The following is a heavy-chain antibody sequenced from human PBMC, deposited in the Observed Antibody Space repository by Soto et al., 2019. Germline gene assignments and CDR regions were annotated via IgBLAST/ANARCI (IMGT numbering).Heavy chain of an antibody. Sequence: PSETLSLTCAVYGGSFSGYYWSWIRQPPGKGLEWIGEINHSGSTNYNPSLKSRVTISVDTSKNQFSLKLSSVTAADTAVYYCARAQRDGYNRLGYWGQGTLVTVSS. V-gene: IGHV4-34*01. D-gene: IGHD5-12*01. CDR1: GGSFSGYY. J-gene: IGHJ4*02. CDR3: ARAQRDGYNRLGY. CDR2: INHSGST.